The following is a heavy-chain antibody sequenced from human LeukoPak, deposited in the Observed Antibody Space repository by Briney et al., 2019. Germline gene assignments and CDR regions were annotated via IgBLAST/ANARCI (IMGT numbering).Heavy chain of an antibody. Sequence: ASVKVSCKASGYTFTSYYMHWVRQAPGQGLEGMGIINPSGGSTSYAQKFQGRVTMTRDTSTSTVYMELSSLRSEDTAVYYCASSPWLGESDDYWGQGTLVTVSS. CDR1: GYTFTSYY. CDR3: ASSPWLGESDDY. V-gene: IGHV1-46*01. D-gene: IGHD3-10*01. J-gene: IGHJ4*02. CDR2: INPSGGST.